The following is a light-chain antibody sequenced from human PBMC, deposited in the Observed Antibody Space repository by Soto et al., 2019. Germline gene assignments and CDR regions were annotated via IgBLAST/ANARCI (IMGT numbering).Light chain of an antibody. J-gene: IGKJ1*01. V-gene: IGKV1-5*03. CDR1: QSISSW. Sequence: DIPMTQSPSTLSASVGDRVTITCRASQSISSWLAWYQQKPGKAPKLLIYKASSLESGVPSRFSGSGSGTEFTLTISSLQPDEIATYYCQQYNSYPWTFGQGTKVEIK. CDR2: KAS. CDR3: QQYNSYPWT.